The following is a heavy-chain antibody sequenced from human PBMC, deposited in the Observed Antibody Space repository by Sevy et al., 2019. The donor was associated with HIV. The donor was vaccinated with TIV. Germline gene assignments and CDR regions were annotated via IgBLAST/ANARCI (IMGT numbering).Heavy chain of an antibody. D-gene: IGHD3-10*01. CDR2: ITSSSNTI. V-gene: IGHV3-48*02. CDR3: ARDRGRGEVALDL. Sequence: GGCLRLSCAASGFRFRDYRMSWVRQAPGKGLEWVSYITSSSNTINYADSVKGRFTISRDNVRNSLYLQINSLRHEDTAVYYCARDRGRGEVALDLWGQGTLVTVSS. J-gene: IGHJ5*02. CDR1: GFRFRDYR.